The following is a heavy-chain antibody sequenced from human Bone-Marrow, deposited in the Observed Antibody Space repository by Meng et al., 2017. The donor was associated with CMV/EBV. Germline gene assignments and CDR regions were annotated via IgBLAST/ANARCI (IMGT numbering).Heavy chain of an antibody. V-gene: IGHV4-31*03. CDR1: GGSISSSSYY. D-gene: IGHD3-3*01. CDR3: ARGSPGLRFLEWLLFDGMDV. CDR2: IYYSGST. Sequence: LSLTCTVSGGSISSSSYYWSWIRQPPGKGLEWIGYIYYSGSTYYNPSLKSRVTISVDTSKNQFSLKLSSVTAADTAVYYCARGSPGLRFLEWLLFDGMDVWGQGTTVTVSS. J-gene: IGHJ6*02.